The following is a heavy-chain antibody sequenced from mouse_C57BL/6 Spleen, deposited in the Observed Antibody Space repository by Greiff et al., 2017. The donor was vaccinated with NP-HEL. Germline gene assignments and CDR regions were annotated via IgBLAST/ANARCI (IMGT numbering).Heavy chain of an antibody. J-gene: IGHJ1*03. CDR1: GYTFTSYD. V-gene: IGHV1-85*01. CDR3: SYGNQGYFDV. Sequence: QVQLQQSGPELVKPGASVKLSCKASGYTFTSYDINWVKQRPGQGLEWIGWIYPRDGSTKYNEKFKGKATLTVDTSSSTAYMELSSLTSEDSAVYYCSYGNQGYFDVWGTGTTVTVSS. CDR2: IYPRDGST. D-gene: IGHD2-1*01.